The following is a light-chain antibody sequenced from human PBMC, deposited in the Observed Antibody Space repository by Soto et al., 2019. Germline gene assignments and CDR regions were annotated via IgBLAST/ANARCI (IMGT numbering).Light chain of an antibody. CDR1: QSIGST. Sequence: EIVMTQSPATLSVSPGERATLSCRASQSIGSTLAWYQQKPGQAPRLLLYDASTRATGIPVRFSGSGSGTELTLTINSLQSEDFTVYSCQQYNNWPFAFGPGTKVDIK. CDR2: DAS. V-gene: IGKV3-15*01. J-gene: IGKJ3*01. CDR3: QQYNNWPFA.